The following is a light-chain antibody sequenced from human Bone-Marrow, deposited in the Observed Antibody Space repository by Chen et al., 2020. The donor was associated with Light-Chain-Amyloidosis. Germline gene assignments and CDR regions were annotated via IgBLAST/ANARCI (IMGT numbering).Light chain of an antibody. Sequence: QSALSQPASVSGSPGQSITISCTGAGNDVGIYKLVSWYQHHPGKAPKLIIYEATARPSGVSTRFSGSQSGNPASLTISGLRAEDEADYYCCSFAGGVVPFGGGTKVTVL. V-gene: IGLV2-23*01. CDR1: GNDVGIYKL. J-gene: IGLJ2*01. CDR3: CSFAGGVVP. CDR2: EAT.